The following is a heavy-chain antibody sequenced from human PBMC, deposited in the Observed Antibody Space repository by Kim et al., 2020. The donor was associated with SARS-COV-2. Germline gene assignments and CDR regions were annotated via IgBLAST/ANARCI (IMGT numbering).Heavy chain of an antibody. V-gene: IGHV1-69*01. J-gene: IGHJ4*02. CDR3: ASSVGTMVRGGPFNY. Sequence: QKFQGRVTITADESTSTAYMELSSLRSEDTAVYYCASSVGTMVRGGPFNYWGQGTLVTVSS. D-gene: IGHD3-10*01.